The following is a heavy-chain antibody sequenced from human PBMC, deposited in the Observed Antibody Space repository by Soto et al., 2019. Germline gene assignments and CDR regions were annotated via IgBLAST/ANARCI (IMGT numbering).Heavy chain of an antibody. V-gene: IGHV4-4*07. CDR2: FSLSGTT. CDR1: GASIAGSSY. D-gene: IGHD2-8*02. CDR3: ARGMTPPGAPAWYYFDS. Sequence: QVQLQESGPGLMKPSETLSLTCSVSGASIAGSSYWSWIRQPAGKGLEWIGRFSLSGTTNYSPSLWSRVTMSADVSKNQFSLRLTSVTAADTALYYCARGMTPPGAPAWYYFDSWGQGTLVTVSS. J-gene: IGHJ4*02.